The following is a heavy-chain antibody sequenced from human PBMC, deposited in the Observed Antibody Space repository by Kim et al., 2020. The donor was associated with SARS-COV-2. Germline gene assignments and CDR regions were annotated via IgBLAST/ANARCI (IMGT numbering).Heavy chain of an antibody. V-gene: IGHV3-11*05. J-gene: IGHJ4*02. CDR3: ARAVLYYYGSGSSNQYYFDY. D-gene: IGHD3-10*01. Sequence: RFTISRDNAKNSLYLQMNSLRAEDTAVYYCARAVLYYYGSGSSNQYYFDYWGQGTLVTVSS.